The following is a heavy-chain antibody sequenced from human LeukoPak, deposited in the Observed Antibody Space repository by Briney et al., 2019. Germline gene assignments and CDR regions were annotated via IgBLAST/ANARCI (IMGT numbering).Heavy chain of an antibody. J-gene: IGHJ4*02. CDR2: IKQDGSEK. V-gene: IGHV3-7*01. Sequence: GGSLRLSCAASGFTFSSYWMSWVRQAPGKGLEWVANIKQDGSEKYYVDPVKGRFTISRDNAKNSLYLQMNSLRAEDTAVYYCATLGGFGELAQKPLDYWGQGTLVTVSS. D-gene: IGHD3-10*01. CDR3: ATLGGFGELAQKPLDY. CDR1: GFTFSSYW.